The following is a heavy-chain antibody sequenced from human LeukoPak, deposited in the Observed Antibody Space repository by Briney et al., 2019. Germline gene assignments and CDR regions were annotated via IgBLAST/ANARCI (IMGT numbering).Heavy chain of an antibody. CDR3: AELGYCSGGSCYEYYFDY. CDR2: ISGSGVST. Sequence: GGSLRLSCVTSGFTFSTYAMTWVRQAPGKGLEWVSAISGSGVSTYYADSVKGRFTISRDNSKNTLYLQMNSLRAEDTAVYYCAELGYCSGGSCYEYYFDYWGQGTLVTVSS. J-gene: IGHJ4*02. V-gene: IGHV3-23*01. D-gene: IGHD2-15*01. CDR1: GFTFSTYA.